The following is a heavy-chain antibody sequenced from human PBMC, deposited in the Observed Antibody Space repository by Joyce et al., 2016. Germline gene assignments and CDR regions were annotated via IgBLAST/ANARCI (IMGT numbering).Heavy chain of an antibody. V-gene: IGHV3-48*01. CDR3: ARDALRKVQGLPYFMDV. D-gene: IGHD3-10*01. Sequence: EAQVVESGGGLVQPGGSLRLSCATSGFIFSTYSMNWVRQAPGKGLEWVSYISSSSDTTYDADSLKGRFTISRDNAKNSLYLQMNSLRAEDTAVYYCARDALRKVQGLPYFMDVWGNGTTVSVSS. CDR1: GFIFSTYS. CDR2: ISSSSDTT. J-gene: IGHJ6*03.